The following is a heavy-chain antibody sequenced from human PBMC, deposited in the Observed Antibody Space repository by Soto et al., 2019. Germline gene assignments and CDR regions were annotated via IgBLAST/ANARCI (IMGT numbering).Heavy chain of an antibody. Sequence: SGPTLVNPTETLTLTCTVSGFSLSNARMGVSWIRQPPGKALEWLAHIFSNDEKSYSTSLKSRLTISKDTSKSQVVLTMTNMDPVDTATYYCARKVEYSSSWQLWGINWFDPWGQGTLVTVSS. D-gene: IGHD6-13*01. CDR1: GFSLSNARMG. CDR2: IFSNDEK. J-gene: IGHJ5*02. CDR3: ARKVEYSSSWQLWGINWFDP. V-gene: IGHV2-26*01.